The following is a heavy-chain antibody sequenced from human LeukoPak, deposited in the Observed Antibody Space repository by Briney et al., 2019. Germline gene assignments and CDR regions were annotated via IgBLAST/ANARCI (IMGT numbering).Heavy chain of an antibody. Sequence: SETLSLTCTVSGGSISSYYWSWIRQPPGKGLEYIGHIYYSGNTDYNPSPKSRVTISVDTYKNQFSLNLSSVTAADTAVYYCARWYCSSTTCYHMDVWGKGTTVTVSS. V-gene: IGHV4-59*01. CDR2: IYYSGNT. CDR3: ARWYCSSTTCYHMDV. D-gene: IGHD2/OR15-2a*01. J-gene: IGHJ6*03. CDR1: GGSISSYY.